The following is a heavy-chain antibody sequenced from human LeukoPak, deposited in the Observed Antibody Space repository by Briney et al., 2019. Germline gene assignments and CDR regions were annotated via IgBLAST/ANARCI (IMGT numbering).Heavy chain of an antibody. CDR2: MGTTSNYT. CDR3: ARALDRSMIIFDH. V-gene: IGHV3-21*01. J-gene: IGHJ4*02. D-gene: IGHD5-18*01. Sequence: GGSLRLSCAASGFTFSTYSMAGVPPAPGEGVEWLSSMGTTSNYTYVADSVKDRLTTSRDNAHISLYLQTNSLRAEDTAVYYCARALDRSMIIFDHWGQGILVTVSS. CDR1: GFTFSTYS.